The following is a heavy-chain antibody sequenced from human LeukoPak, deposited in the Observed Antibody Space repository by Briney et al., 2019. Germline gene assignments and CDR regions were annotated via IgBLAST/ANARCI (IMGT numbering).Heavy chain of an antibody. CDR1: GGSISRSGYS. CDR2: IYYTGST. D-gene: IGHD3-22*01. CDR3: ARGGDSSGYEGRFDP. V-gene: IGHV4-30-4*07. Sequence: SETLSLTCAVSGGSISRSGYSWSWIRQPPGKGLGWIAYIYYTGSTYYNPSLKSRVTISLDTSKNQFSLKLTSVTAADTAAYYCARGGDSSGYEGRFDPWGQGTLVTVSS. J-gene: IGHJ5*02.